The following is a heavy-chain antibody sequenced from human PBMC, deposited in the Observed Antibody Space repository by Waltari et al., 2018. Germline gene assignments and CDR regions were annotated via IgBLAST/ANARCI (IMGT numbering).Heavy chain of an antibody. V-gene: IGHV4-38-2*02. J-gene: IGHJ3*02. CDR1: GYSISSGYY. D-gene: IGHD3-16*02. CDR2: IYHSGST. CDR3: AREGDDDYVWGSYRYGADAFDI. Sequence: QVQLQESGPGLVKPSETLSLTCAVSGYSISSGYYWGWIRQPPGKGLEWIGSIYHSGSTYYNPSLKSRVTTSVDTSKNQFSLKLSSVTAADTAVYYCAREGDDDYVWGSYRYGADAFDIWGQGTMVTVSS.